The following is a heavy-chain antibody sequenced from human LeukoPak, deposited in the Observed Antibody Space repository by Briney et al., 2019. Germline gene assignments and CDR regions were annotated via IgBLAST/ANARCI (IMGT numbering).Heavy chain of an antibody. Sequence: GGSLRLSCAASGFTFSDFAMIWVRQSPGKKGLEWVSSIFQGGGEIHCAASVRGRFTISRDNSKSTLFLQMNSLRAEDTAIYYRATYRQVLLPFESWGQGTLVTVSS. CDR3: ATYRQVLLPFES. D-gene: IGHD5-18*01. CDR1: GFTFSDFA. V-gene: IGHV3-23*01. J-gene: IGHJ4*02. CDR2: IFQGGGEI.